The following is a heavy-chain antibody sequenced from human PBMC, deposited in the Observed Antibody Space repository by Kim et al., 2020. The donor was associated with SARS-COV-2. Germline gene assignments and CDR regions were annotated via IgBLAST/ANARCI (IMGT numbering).Heavy chain of an antibody. CDR1: GFTFSSYA. Sequence: GGSLRLSCAASGFTFSSYAMSWVRQAPGKGLEWVSAISGSGGSTYYADSVKGRFTISRDNSKNTLYLQMNSLRAEDTAVYYCAKAGDSSGYYYSEVGPDMWYWGQGTLVTVSS. CDR3: AKAGDSSGYYYSEVGPDMWY. V-gene: IGHV3-23*01. J-gene: IGHJ4*02. CDR2: ISGSGGST. D-gene: IGHD3-22*01.